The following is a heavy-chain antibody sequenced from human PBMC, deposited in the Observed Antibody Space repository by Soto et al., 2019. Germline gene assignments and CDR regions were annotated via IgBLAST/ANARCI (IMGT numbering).Heavy chain of an antibody. Sequence: QVQLQESGPGLVKPSETLSLTCTVSDGSITNFYWNWIRQTPGKGLEWIGHIHSSGNTGYNPSLESRVTMSVDTSKNQFSLRLTSVTTADTAVYYCARLQYTGVTPIEIWGQGTLVTVSS. CDR1: DGSITNFY. V-gene: IGHV4-59*01. J-gene: IGHJ3*02. CDR3: ARLQYTGVTPIEI. D-gene: IGHD2-15*01. CDR2: IHSSGNT.